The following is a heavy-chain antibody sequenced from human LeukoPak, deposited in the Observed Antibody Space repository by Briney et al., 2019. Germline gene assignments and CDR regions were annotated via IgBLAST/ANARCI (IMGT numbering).Heavy chain of an antibody. J-gene: IGHJ4*02. CDR1: GFTFSSYS. CDR2: ISSSSSYI. V-gene: IGHV3-21*01. Sequence: AGGSLRLSCAASGFTFSSYSMNWVRQAPGKGLEWVSSISSSSSYIYYADSVKGRFTISRDNAKNSLYLQMNSLRAEDTAVYYCARGYGSGSYSHYWGQGTLVTVSS. D-gene: IGHD3-10*01. CDR3: ARGYGSGSYSHY.